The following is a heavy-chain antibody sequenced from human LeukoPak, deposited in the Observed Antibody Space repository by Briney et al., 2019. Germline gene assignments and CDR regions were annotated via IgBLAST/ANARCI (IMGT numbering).Heavy chain of an antibody. CDR3: AKSSHYYYYYMDV. V-gene: IGHV1-2*02. CDR2: INPNSGGT. Sequence: ASVKVSCKASGYTFTGYYMHWVRQAPGQGLEWMGWINPNSGGTNYAQKFQGRVTMTRDTSISTAYMELSSLRSEDTAVYYCAKSSHYYYYYMDVWGEGTTVTISS. CDR1: GYTFTGYY. J-gene: IGHJ6*03.